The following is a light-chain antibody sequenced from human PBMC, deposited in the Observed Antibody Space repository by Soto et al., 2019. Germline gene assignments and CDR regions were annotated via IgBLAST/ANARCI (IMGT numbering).Light chain of an antibody. CDR3: SSYTSSSTYV. CDR1: SSDVGRFNY. J-gene: IGLJ1*01. Sequence: QSVLTQPASVSGSPGQSTTISCTGTSSDVGRFNYVSWFQQHPGKVPKLIIYEVSIRPSGVSNRFSGSKSGNTASLTISGLQAEDEADYYCSSYTSSSTYVFGTGTKVTVL. CDR2: EVS. V-gene: IGLV2-14*01.